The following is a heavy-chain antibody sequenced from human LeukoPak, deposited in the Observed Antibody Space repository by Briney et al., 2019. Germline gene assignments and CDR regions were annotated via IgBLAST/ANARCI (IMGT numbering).Heavy chain of an antibody. V-gene: IGHV3-72*01. CDR1: GFTFSDHY. CDR3: ARDRGGSYYDY. D-gene: IGHD1-26*01. CDR2: TRNKANSYTT. Sequence: GGSLRLSCAASGFTFSDHYMDWVRRAPGKGLEWVGRTRNKANSYTTEYAASVKGRFTISRDDSKNSLYLQMNSLKTEDTAVYYCARDRGGSYYDYWGQGTLVTVSS. J-gene: IGHJ4*02.